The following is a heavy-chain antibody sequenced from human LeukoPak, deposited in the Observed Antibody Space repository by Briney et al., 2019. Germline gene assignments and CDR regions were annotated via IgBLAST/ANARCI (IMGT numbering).Heavy chain of an antibody. J-gene: IGHJ3*02. CDR3: AVVLRYSVAFDI. CDR1: GYTFTGYY. Sequence: ASVKVSCKASGYTFTGYYMHWVRQAPGQGLEWMGWINPNSGGTNYAQKFQGRVTMTRDTSISTAYMELSRLRSGDTAVYYCAVVLRYSVAFDIWGQGTMVTVSS. D-gene: IGHD3-9*01. V-gene: IGHV1-2*02. CDR2: INPNSGGT.